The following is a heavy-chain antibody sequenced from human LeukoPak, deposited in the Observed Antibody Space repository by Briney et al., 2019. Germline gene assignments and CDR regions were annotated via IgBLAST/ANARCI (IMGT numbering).Heavy chain of an antibody. CDR2: ITEDGSEI. V-gene: IGHV3-7*01. Sequence: PGRSLRLSCAASGFTFSSYGMSWVRQAPGKGLEWVANITEDGSEIYYVDSVKGRFTISRDNAKNSLYLQMNSLRAEDTAVYSCARDKTRGLGYSYSKSGNYFDYWGQGTLVTVSS. CDR1: GFTFSSYG. CDR3: ARDKTRGLGYSYSKSGNYFDY. J-gene: IGHJ4*02. D-gene: IGHD5-18*01.